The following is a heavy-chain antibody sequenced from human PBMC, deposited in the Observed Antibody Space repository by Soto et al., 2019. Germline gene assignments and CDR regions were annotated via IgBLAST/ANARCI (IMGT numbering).Heavy chain of an antibody. V-gene: IGHV4-31*03. Sequence: QVQLQESGPGLVKPPQTLSLTCTVSGCSSSSGGYYWSWIRQHPGTGLEWIGYIDYSGSTSYNPSLPGRVTISVDTSTIQLSLKLSSVTAADTAVYYWARSSRSTVTTFDYWGQGTLVTVSS. CDR3: ARSSRSTVTTFDY. J-gene: IGHJ4*02. CDR2: IDYSGST. D-gene: IGHD4-17*01. CDR1: GCSSSSGGYY.